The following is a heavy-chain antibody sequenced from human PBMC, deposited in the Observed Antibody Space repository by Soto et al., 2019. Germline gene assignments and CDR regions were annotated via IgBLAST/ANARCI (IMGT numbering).Heavy chain of an antibody. V-gene: IGHV1-24*01. Sequence: GASVKVSCKVSGYTLTELSMHWVRQAPGKGLEWMGGFDPEDGETIYAQKFQGRVTMTEDTSTDTAYMELSSLRSEDTAVYYCATDYSNYVGVYFDYWGQGTLVTVSS. CDR1: GYTLTELS. D-gene: IGHD4-4*01. J-gene: IGHJ4*02. CDR2: FDPEDGET. CDR3: ATDYSNYVGVYFDY.